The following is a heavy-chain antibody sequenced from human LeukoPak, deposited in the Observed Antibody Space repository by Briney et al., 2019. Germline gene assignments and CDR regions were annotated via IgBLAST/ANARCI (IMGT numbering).Heavy chain of an antibody. J-gene: IGHJ5*01. V-gene: IGHV4-39*01. D-gene: IGHD1-26*01. Sequence: SETLSLTCTVSGGSITISSYYWGWIRQPPGKGLEWIGSIYYSGNTYYNPSLKSRVSISIDTSRHQFALKLSSVTAADTAVYYCARGLLYSGSFSRNWFDSWGHGTLVTVSS. CDR3: ARGLLYSGSFSRNWFDS. CDR2: IYYSGNT. CDR1: GGSITISSYY.